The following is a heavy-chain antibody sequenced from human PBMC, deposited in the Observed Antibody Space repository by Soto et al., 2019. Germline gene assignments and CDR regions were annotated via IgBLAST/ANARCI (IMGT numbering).Heavy chain of an antibody. CDR3: ASQITIFGVVYPHHMDV. J-gene: IGHJ6*02. D-gene: IGHD3-3*01. V-gene: IGHV4-39*01. CDR1: GGSISSSSYY. CDR2: IYYSGST. Sequence: QLQLQESGPGLVKPSETLSLTCTVSGGSISSSSYYWGWIRQPPGKGLEGIGSIYYSGSTYSNPSLKSRVPIPVDTSKNQFSLKLSSVTAADTAVHYCASQITIFGVVYPHHMDVWGQGTTVTVSS.